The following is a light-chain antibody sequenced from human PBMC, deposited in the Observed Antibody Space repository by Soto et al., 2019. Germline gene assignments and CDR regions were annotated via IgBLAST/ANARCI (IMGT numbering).Light chain of an antibody. V-gene: IGLV1-40*01. CDR2: GNS. J-gene: IGLJ3*02. CDR1: SSNIGAGYD. Sequence: QSVLTQPPSVSGAPGQRVTISCTGSSSNIGAGYDVHWYQQLPGTAPKLLIYGNSNRPSGVPDRFSGSKSGTSASLAITGLQAEDEADYYCSSLAGSYNLVFGGGTKLTVL. CDR3: SSLAGSYNLV.